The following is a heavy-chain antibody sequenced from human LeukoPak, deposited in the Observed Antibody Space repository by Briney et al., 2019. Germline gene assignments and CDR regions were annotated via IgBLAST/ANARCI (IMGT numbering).Heavy chain of an antibody. CDR3: ARAVAGLYYFDY. D-gene: IGHD6-19*01. V-gene: IGHV4-59*01. J-gene: IGHJ4*02. CDR2: IYYSGST. Sequence: SETLSLTCTVSGGSISSYYWSWIRQPPGKGLEWIGYIYYSGSTNYNPSLKSRVTISVDTSKNQFSPKLSSVTAADTAVYYCARAVAGLYYFDYWGQGTLVTVSS. CDR1: GGSISSYY.